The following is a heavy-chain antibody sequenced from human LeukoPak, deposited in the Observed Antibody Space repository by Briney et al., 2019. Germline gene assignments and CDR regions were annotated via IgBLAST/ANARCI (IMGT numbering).Heavy chain of an antibody. CDR1: GFNVSSNY. J-gene: IGHJ2*01. V-gene: IGHV3-66*01. CDR2: IYSGGNT. D-gene: IGHD3-10*01. Sequence: GGSLRLSCAASGFNVSSNYMSWVRQAPGKGLEWVSIIYSGGNTHYADSVKGRFNLSRDTSNNMLYLQMSSLRVEDTAVYYCARDQAYYGSGSYGWYFDLWGRGTLVTVYS. CDR3: ARDQAYYGSGSYGWYFDL.